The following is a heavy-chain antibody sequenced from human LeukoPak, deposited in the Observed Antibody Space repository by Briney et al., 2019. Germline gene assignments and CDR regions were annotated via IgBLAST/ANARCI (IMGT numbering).Heavy chain of an antibody. V-gene: IGHV3-7*05. J-gene: IGHJ4*02. CDR2: IKQDGSDK. CDR3: TTDPGDYEIY. CDR1: GFTFSSSG. D-gene: IGHD4-17*01. Sequence: GGSLRLSCAASGFTFSSSGMHWVRQAPGKGLEWVANIKQDGSDKNYVDSVKGRFTISRDNTKNSVYLEMNSLKTEDTAVYYCTTDPGDYEIYWGQGTLVTVSS.